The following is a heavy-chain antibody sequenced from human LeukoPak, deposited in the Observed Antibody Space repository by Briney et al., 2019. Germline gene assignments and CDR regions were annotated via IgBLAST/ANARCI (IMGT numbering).Heavy chain of an antibody. CDR1: GYSFTSYW. V-gene: IGHV5-51*01. CDR2: IYPGDSDT. J-gene: IGHJ4*02. Sequence: GEXXXXSYKGSGYSFTSYWIGWVRQMPGKGLEWMGIIYPGDSDTTYSPSFQAQVTISADNSITTAYLQWSSLKASDTAMYYCARHGYCSGGSCYFSDYWGQGTLVTVSS. D-gene: IGHD2-15*01. CDR3: ARHGYCSGGSCYFSDY.